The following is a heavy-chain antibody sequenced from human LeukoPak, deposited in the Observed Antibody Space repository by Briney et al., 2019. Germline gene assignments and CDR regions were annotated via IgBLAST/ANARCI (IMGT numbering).Heavy chain of an antibody. V-gene: IGHV3-21*01. D-gene: IGHD3-3*02. Sequence: GGSLRLSCAASGFTFSSYSMNWVRQAPGKGLEWVSSISSSSSYIYYADSVKGRFTISRDNAKNSLYLQMNSLRAEDTAVYYCARGPPIYGPYYFDYWGQGTLVTVSS. CDR1: GFTFSSYS. CDR2: ISSSSSYI. CDR3: ARGPPIYGPYYFDY. J-gene: IGHJ4*02.